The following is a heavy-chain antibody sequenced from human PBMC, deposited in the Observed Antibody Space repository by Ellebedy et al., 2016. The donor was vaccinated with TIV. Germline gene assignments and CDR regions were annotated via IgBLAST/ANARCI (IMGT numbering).Heavy chain of an antibody. Sequence: PGGSLRLSCAASGSTLTNYAMSWVRQAPGQGLEWVSAISTSGGSTYYADSVKGRFTVSRDNPKNTLYLQMNSLRAEDTAVYYCVRGAGSYHFDYWGQGTLVTV. J-gene: IGHJ4*02. V-gene: IGHV3-23*01. D-gene: IGHD1-26*01. CDR2: ISTSGGST. CDR1: GSTLTNYA. CDR3: VRGAGSYHFDY.